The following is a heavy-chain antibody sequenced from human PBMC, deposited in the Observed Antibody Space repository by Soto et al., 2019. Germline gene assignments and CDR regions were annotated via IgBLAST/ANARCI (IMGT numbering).Heavy chain of an antibody. CDR1: GFTFSSYG. J-gene: IGHJ4*02. CDR3: VRDSPIGSTYSGYDGIDY. V-gene: IGHV3-30*03. D-gene: IGHD5-12*01. Sequence: PGGSLRLSCAASGFTFSSYGMHWVRQAPGKGLEWVAVISYDGSTYYADSVKGRFTISRHNSKNTLYLQMNSLRSEDTAVYYCVRDSPIGSTYSGYDGIDYWGQGTLVTVSS. CDR2: ISYDGST.